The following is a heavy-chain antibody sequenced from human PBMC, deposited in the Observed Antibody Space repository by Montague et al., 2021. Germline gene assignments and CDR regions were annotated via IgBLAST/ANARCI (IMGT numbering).Heavy chain of an antibody. V-gene: IGHV3-7*03. CDR1: GLIFSHSW. CDR3: ARNPAYGALDY. CDR2: VNPDGSQV. D-gene: IGHD4/OR15-4a*01. J-gene: IGHJ4*02. Sequence: LRLSCSASGLIFSHSWMAWVRLPPGKGLEWVAGVNPDGSQVGYVESVKGRFTVSKDNAKNSLFLQMNSLRGDDTALYYCARNPAYGALDYWGQGTRVTVSS.